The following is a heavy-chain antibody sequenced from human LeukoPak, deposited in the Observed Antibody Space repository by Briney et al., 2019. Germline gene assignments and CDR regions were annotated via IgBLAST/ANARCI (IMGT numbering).Heavy chain of an antibody. J-gene: IGHJ5*02. CDR1: GFTFSSYS. CDR2: ISSSSSTI. D-gene: IGHD4-11*01. CDR3: ARVLHDYINWFDP. V-gene: IGHV3-48*04. Sequence: GGSLRLSCAASGFTFSSYSMNWVRQAPGKGLEWVSYISSSSSTIYYADSVKGRFTISRDNAKNSLYPQMNSLRAEDTAVYYCARVLHDYINWFDPWGQGTLVTVSS.